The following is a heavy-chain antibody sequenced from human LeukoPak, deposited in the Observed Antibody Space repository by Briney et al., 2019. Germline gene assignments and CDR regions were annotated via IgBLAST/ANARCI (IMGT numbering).Heavy chain of an antibody. CDR1: GYTFTSYD. J-gene: IGHJ4*02. D-gene: IGHD3-10*01. Sequence: ASVKVSCKASGYTFTSYDINWVRQATGQGLEWMGWMNPNSGDTGYVQKFQGRVTMTRNTSISTAYMELSSLRSEDTAVYYCARESGFYGSGSRYWGQGTLVTVSS. CDR2: MNPNSGDT. CDR3: ARESGFYGSGSRY. V-gene: IGHV1-8*01.